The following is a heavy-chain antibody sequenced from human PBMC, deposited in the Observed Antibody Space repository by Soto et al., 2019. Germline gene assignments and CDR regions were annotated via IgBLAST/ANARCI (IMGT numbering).Heavy chain of an antibody. V-gene: IGHV1-8*01. CDR2: MNPNSGNT. J-gene: IGHJ4*02. CDR3: AREHSSSWRFDS. CDR1: GYTFTSYD. Sequence: QVQLVQSGAEVKKPGASVKVSCKASGYTFTSYDINWVRQATGQGLEWMGWMNPNSGNTGNAQKFQGRVTMTSNTSISTAYKELSSRRSEDTAVYYCAREHSSSWRFDSWGQGTLVTVSS. D-gene: IGHD6-13*01.